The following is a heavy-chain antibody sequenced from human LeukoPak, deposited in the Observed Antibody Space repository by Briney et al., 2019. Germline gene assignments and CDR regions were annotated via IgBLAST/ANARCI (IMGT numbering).Heavy chain of an antibody. D-gene: IGHD3-3*01. CDR1: GYTFTSYC. CDR3: ARTQVRFLEWLGKNYYYGMDV. V-gene: IGHV1-46*01. Sequence: ASVKVSCKASGYTFTSYCMHWVRQAPGQGLEWMGIINPSGGSTSYAQKFQGRVTMTRDTSTSTVYMELSSLRSEDTAVYYCARTQVRFLEWLGKNYYYGMDVWGQGTTVTVSS. J-gene: IGHJ6*02. CDR2: INPSGGST.